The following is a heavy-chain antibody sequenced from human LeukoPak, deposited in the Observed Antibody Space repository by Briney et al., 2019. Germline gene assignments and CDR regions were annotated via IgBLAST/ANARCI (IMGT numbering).Heavy chain of an antibody. D-gene: IGHD3-22*01. Sequence: GASVKVSCKASGYTFTGYYMHWVRQAPGQGLEWMGWINPNSGGTNYAQKFQGRVTMTRDTSISTAYMELSRLRSDDTAVYYCASVTGSYYYDSSGYYHDAFDIWGQGTMVTVSS. CDR1: GYTFTGYY. CDR3: ASVTGSYYYDSSGYYHDAFDI. J-gene: IGHJ3*02. V-gene: IGHV1-2*02. CDR2: INPNSGGT.